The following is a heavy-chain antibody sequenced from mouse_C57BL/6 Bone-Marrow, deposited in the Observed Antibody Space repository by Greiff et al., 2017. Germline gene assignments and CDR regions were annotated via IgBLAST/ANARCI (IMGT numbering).Heavy chain of an antibody. CDR3: ARSKRDYYARDY. CDR2: INPYNGGT. J-gene: IGHJ4*01. Sequence: VQLQQSGPVLVKPGASVKMSCKASGYTFTDYYMNWVKQSHGKSLEWIGVINPYNGGTSYNQTFKGKATLTVDKSSSTAYMELNSLTSEDAAVDYCARSKRDYYARDYWGQGTAVTVAA. CDR1: GYTFTDYY. V-gene: IGHV1-19*01.